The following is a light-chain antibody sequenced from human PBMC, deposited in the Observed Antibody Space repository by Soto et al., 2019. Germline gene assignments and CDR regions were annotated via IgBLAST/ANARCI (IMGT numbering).Light chain of an antibody. CDR1: SSNIGNNY. J-gene: IGLJ3*02. Sequence: QSLLTQPPSVSAAPGQTVTISCSGSSSNIGNNYVSWYQQLPGTAPKLLIYENNKRPSGIPDRFSGSKSGTSATLGITGLQTGDEADYYCGTWDSSLSAGGVFGGGTKLTVL. CDR2: ENN. CDR3: GTWDSSLSAGGV. V-gene: IGLV1-51*02.